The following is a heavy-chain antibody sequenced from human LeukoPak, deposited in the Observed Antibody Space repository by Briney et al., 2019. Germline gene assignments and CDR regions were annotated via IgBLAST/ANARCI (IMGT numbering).Heavy chain of an antibody. CDR1: GYTFSDYP. Sequence: ASVKVSCKASGYTFSDYPINWVRQAPGQGLDLMGWIYTNTGNPTYVQGFTGRFVFSLGTSVSTAYLQISSLKAEDTAVYYCARGYDTTGYYPYWGQGTQVTVSS. V-gene: IGHV7-4-1*02. D-gene: IGHD3-22*01. J-gene: IGHJ4*02. CDR3: ARGYDTTGYYPY. CDR2: IYTNTGNP.